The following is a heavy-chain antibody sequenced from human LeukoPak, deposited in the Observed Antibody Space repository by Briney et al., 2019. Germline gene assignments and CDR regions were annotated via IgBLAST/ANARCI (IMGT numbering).Heavy chain of an antibody. CDR3: ARGSYNYYDSATTLFDY. D-gene: IGHD3-22*01. Sequence: GGSLRLSCAASGITFSSSWMHWVRQAPGKGLVWVSRINNDGTSTTYADSVKGRFTISRDNAKNTLYLQMNSLRAEDTAVYYCARGSYNYYDSATTLFDYWGQGTLVTVSS. J-gene: IGHJ4*02. V-gene: IGHV3-74*01. CDR1: GITFSSSW. CDR2: INNDGTST.